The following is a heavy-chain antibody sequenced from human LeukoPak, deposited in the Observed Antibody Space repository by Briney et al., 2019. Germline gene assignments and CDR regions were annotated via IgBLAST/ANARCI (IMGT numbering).Heavy chain of an antibody. CDR3: ARVKYYGSGSYYNPYYYYGMDV. Sequence: SETLSLTCTVSGGSISSYYWSWIRQPPGKGLEWIGDIYYSGSTNYNPSLKSRVTISVDTSKNQFSLKLSSVTAADTAVYYCARVKYYGSGSYYNPYYYYGMDVWGQGTTVTVSS. CDR1: GGSISSYY. V-gene: IGHV4-59*01. J-gene: IGHJ6*02. CDR2: IYYSGST. D-gene: IGHD3-10*01.